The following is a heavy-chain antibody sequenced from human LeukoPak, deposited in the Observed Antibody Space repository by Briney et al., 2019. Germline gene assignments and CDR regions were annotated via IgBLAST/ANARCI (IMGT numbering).Heavy chain of an antibody. CDR3: ARASGSYSH. Sequence: PSQTLSLTCAVSGASISTGGLSWSWIRQPPGKGLEWIGEINHSGSTNYNPSLKSRVTISVDTSKNQFSLKLSSVTAADTAVYYCARASGSYSHWGQGTLVTVSS. CDR2: INHSGST. V-gene: IGHV4-34*01. J-gene: IGHJ1*01. D-gene: IGHD1-26*01. CDR1: GASISTGGLS.